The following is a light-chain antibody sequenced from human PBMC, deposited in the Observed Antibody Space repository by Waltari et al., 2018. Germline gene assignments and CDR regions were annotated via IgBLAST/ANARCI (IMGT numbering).Light chain of an antibody. CDR3: SSYAGSNNLWV. Sequence: QSALTQPPSTSGSPALADTISSTGPSSDAGGYNYSSSYKQHPGKAPKLMIYEVSKRPSGVPDRFTGSKTGNTASLTVSGLQAEDEADYYCSSYAGSNNLWVFGGGTKLPVL. J-gene: IGLJ3*02. CDR2: EVS. CDR1: SSDAGGYNY. V-gene: IGLV2-8*01.